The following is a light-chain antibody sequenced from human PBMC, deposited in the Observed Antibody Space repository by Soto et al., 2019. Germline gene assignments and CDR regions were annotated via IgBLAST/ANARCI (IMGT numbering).Light chain of an antibody. Sequence: DIQMTQSPSSLSASVGDRVTITCRASQSISRYLNWYQQKPGKAPQLLIYTASSLQSGVPSRFSGSGSGTDFTLTNSSLQPEDFATYHCQQSSSMSWTVGQGTNVEIQ. CDR1: QSISRY. J-gene: IGKJ1*01. CDR3: QQSSSMSWT. V-gene: IGKV1-39*01. CDR2: TAS.